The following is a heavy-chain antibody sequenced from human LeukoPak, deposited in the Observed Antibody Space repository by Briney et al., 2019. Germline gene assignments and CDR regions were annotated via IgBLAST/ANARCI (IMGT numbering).Heavy chain of an antibody. CDR2: ISGSGGST. D-gene: IGHD2-2*01. J-gene: IGHJ4*02. Sequence: GGSLRLSCAASGFTFSSYAMSWVRQAPGKGLEWVSAISGSGGSTYYADSVKGRFTISRDNSKNTLYLQMNSLRAEDTAVYYCATLQSGIAVVPAAIDYWGQGTLVTVSS. V-gene: IGHV3-23*01. CDR3: ATLQSGIAVVPAAIDY. CDR1: GFTFSSYA.